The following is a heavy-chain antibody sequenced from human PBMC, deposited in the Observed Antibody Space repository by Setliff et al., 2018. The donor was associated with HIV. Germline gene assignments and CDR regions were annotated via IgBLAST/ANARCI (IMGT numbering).Heavy chain of an antibody. Sequence: SETLSLTCSVSGGSIRSGSYYWDWIRQPPGKGLEWIGSIDYSGNTHYNPSLRSRVTISVDTSKDQFSLKLSSVTAADTAVYYCARLQDSSGYYRYWGQGTLVTVS. J-gene: IGHJ4*02. CDR1: GGSIRSGSYY. CDR2: IDYSGNT. D-gene: IGHD3-22*01. CDR3: ARLQDSSGYYRY. V-gene: IGHV4-39*07.